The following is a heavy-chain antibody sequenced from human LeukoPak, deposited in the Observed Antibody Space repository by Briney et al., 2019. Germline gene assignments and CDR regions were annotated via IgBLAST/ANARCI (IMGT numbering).Heavy chain of an antibody. CDR1: GGSISSSY. CDR3: ARGGEAWFDY. D-gene: IGHD2-21*01. V-gene: IGHV4-59*01. J-gene: IGHJ4*02. Sequence: PSETLSLTCTVSGGSISSSYWCWIRQPPGKGLEWIGYIYYSGSTNYNPSLKSRVTISVDTSKNQFSLKLSSVTAADTAVYYCARGGEAWFDYWGQGTLVTVSS. CDR2: IYYSGST.